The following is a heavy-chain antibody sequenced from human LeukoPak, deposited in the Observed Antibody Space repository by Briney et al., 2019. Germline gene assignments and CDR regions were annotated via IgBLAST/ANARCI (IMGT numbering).Heavy chain of an antibody. J-gene: IGHJ4*02. CDR1: GGSISSYY. CDR2: MYTSGRT. Sequence: MASETLSLTCAVSGGSISSYYWSWIRQPAGKGLEWIGRMYTSGRTDYNPSLKSRVTMSLDTSRSQFFLKLSIVTAADTAVYYCARKDGDFWGQGTLVTVSS. V-gene: IGHV4-4*07. CDR3: ARKDGDF.